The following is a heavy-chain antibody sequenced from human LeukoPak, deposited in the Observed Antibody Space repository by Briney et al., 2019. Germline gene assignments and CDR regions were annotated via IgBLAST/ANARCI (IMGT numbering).Heavy chain of an antibody. D-gene: IGHD3-22*01. Sequence: PSETLSLTCTVSGGSISSSSYYWGWIRQPPGKGLEWIGSIYYSGSTYYNPSLKSRVTISVDTSKNQFSLKLSSVTAADTAAYYCARGNNYYYDSSGPFDYWGQGTLVTVSS. J-gene: IGHJ4*02. V-gene: IGHV4-39*07. CDR2: IYYSGST. CDR1: GGSISSSSYY. CDR3: ARGNNYYYDSSGPFDY.